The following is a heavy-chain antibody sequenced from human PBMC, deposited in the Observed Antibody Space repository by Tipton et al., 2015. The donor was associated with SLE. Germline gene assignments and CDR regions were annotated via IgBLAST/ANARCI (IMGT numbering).Heavy chain of an antibody. CDR1: RFTFSSYW. D-gene: IGHD1-26*01. Sequence: SLRLSCSVSRFTFSSYWMTWVRQAPGKGLEWVANIKQDGSETYYVDSVKGRFTISRDNAKNSLYLQMNNLRDEDTAVYYCATLLGATDYFDYWGQGTLVTVSS. CDR3: ATLLGATDYFDY. V-gene: IGHV3-7*01. CDR2: IKQDGSET. J-gene: IGHJ4*02.